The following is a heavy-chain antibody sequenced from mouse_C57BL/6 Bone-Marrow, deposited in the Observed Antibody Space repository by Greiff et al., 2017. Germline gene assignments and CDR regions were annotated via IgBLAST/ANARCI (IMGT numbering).Heavy chain of an antibody. J-gene: IGHJ4*01. Sequence: EVQGVESGGGLVQPGGSLKLSCAASGFTFSDYYMYWVRQTPEKRLEWVAYISNGGGSTYYPDTVKGRFTISRDTAKNTLYLQMSRLKSEDTAMYYCARHHYDYAYAMDYWGQGTSGTVSS. V-gene: IGHV5-12*01. CDR1: GFTFSDYY. D-gene: IGHD2-4*01. CDR2: ISNGGGST. CDR3: ARHHYDYAYAMDY.